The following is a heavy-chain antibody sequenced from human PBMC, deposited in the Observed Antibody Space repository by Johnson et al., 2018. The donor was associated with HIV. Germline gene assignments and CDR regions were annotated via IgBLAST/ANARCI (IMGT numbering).Heavy chain of an antibody. D-gene: IGHD1-26*01. CDR2: ISYDGSNK. V-gene: IGHV3-30*04. CDR1: GFTFSSYA. Sequence: QVQLVESGGGVVQPGRSLRLSCAASGFTFSSYAMHWVRQAPGKGLEWVAVISYDGSNKYYADSVKCRFTISRDNSKNTLYLQMNSLRAEDTAVYYCARDSGPSSDAFDIWGQGTMVTVSS. CDR3: ARDSGPSSDAFDI. J-gene: IGHJ3*02.